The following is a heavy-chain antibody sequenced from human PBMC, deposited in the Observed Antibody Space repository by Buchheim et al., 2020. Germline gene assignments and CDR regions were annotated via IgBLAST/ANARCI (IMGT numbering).Heavy chain of an antibody. D-gene: IGHD3-3*02. J-gene: IGHJ4*02. CDR1: GASVDTSIYY. CDR2: IFYGGST. Sequence: QLQMLESGPGLVKPSETLSLTCTISGASVDTSIYYWGWIRQSPGKELEWIGSIFYGGSTQYNPSLKSRVTISVDMSRNEFSLELTSVTAADTAVYFCAKSISWYFGDWGQG. V-gene: IGHV4-39*01. CDR3: AKSISWYFGD.